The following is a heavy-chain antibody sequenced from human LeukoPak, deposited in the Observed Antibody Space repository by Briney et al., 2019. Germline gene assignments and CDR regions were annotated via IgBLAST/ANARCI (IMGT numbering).Heavy chain of an antibody. D-gene: IGHD6-19*01. Sequence: PSETLSLTCTVSGGSISSITYYWGWIRQPPGKGLEWVGHMYYRGNTFYNPSLKSRVTISVDTSKNQFSLKLSSVTAADTAVYYCARRSGWYGIDYWGQGTLVTVSS. V-gene: IGHV4-39*07. CDR3: ARRSGWYGIDY. CDR2: MYYRGNT. J-gene: IGHJ4*02. CDR1: GGSISSITYY.